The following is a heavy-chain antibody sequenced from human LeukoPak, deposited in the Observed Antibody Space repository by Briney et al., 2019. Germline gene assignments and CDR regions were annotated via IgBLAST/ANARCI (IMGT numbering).Heavy chain of an antibody. D-gene: IGHD3-3*01. Sequence: SETLSLTCTVSGGSIGSSGYYWGWIRQPPGKGLEWIGSIYYSGSTYYNPSLKSRFTISVGTSKNQFSLKLTSVTAADTAVYYCARLFWRDYYMDVWGKGTTVTISS. CDR2: IYYSGST. CDR3: ARLFWRDYYMDV. CDR1: GGSIGSSGYY. J-gene: IGHJ6*03. V-gene: IGHV4-39*01.